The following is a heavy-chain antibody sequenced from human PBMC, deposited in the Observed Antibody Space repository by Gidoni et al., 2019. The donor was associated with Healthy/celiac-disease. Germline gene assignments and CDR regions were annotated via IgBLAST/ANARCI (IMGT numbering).Heavy chain of an antibody. CDR1: GFTFADYA. V-gene: IGHV3-9*01. CDR3: AKDVRGSSSYYGMDV. Sequence: EVQLVESGGGLVQPGRSLRLSCAASGFTFADYAMHWVRQAPGKGLELVSGISWNSGSIGYADSVKGRFTIARDNAKNSLYLQMNSLRAEDTALYYCAKDVRGSSSYYGMDVWGQGTTVTVSS. D-gene: IGHD6-13*01. J-gene: IGHJ6*02. CDR2: ISWNSGSI.